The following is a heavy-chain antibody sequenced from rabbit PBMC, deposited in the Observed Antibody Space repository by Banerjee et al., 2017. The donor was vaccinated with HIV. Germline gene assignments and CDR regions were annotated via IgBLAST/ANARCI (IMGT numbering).Heavy chain of an antibody. CDR2: IAGSSSGFT. CDR1: GFSFSSRDY. J-gene: IGHJ6*01. Sequence: QSLEESGGGLVQPEGSLALTYKASGFSFSSRDYICWVRQAPGKGLEWISCIAGSSSGFTYSATWAKGRFTCSKTSSTTVTLQMTSLTAADTATYFCARDTSSSFSSYGMDLWGPGTLVTVS. D-gene: IGHD1-1*01. V-gene: IGHV1S40*01. CDR3: ARDTSSSFSSYGMDL.